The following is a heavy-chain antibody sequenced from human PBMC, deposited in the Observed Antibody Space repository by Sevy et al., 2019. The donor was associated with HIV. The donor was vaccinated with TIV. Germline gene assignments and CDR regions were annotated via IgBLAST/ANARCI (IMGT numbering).Heavy chain of an antibody. V-gene: IGHV1-24*01. D-gene: IGHD2-15*01. CDR2: FDPQDVKT. J-gene: IGHJ5*02. CDR1: GYTLTKLS. Sequence: ASVKVSCKVSGYTLTKLSIDWVRQAPGKALEWMGEFDPQDVKTNSSQRFQGRLTMTVDTSTDTAYMELSSLTSEDTAVYYCATVGLRYFSGSSSYQGDWFDPWGQGTLVTVSS. CDR3: ATVGLRYFSGSSSYQGDWFDP.